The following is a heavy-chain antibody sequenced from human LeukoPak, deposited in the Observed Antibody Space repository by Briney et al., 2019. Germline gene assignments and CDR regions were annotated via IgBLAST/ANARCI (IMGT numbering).Heavy chain of an antibody. Sequence: SETLSLTCTVSGGSISSSSYYWGWIRQPPGKGLEWIGSIYYSGSTYYNPSLKSRVTISVDTSKNQYSLKLSSVTAADTAVYYCARANYYGSGSYYGLYYYYYMDVWGKGTTVTVSS. CDR2: IYYSGST. V-gene: IGHV4-39*07. J-gene: IGHJ6*03. D-gene: IGHD3-10*01. CDR1: GGSISSSSYY. CDR3: ARANYYGSGSYYGLYYYYYMDV.